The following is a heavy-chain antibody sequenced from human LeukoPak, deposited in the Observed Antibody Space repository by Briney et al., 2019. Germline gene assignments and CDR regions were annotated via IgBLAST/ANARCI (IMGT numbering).Heavy chain of an antibody. D-gene: IGHD3-16*01. J-gene: IGHJ4*02. Sequence: PSETLSLTCTVSGGSIRNQYWAWMRQPAGKGLEWIGRIFATGHTDSNPSLRSRVTISVDTPKNQFSLRLTSVTAADTAFYYCAREWPGSYDALTGLYEGGYYYDKWGQGTLVIVSS. V-gene: IGHV4-4*07. CDR3: AREWPGSYDALTGLYEGGYYYDK. CDR2: IFATGHT. CDR1: GGSIRNQY.